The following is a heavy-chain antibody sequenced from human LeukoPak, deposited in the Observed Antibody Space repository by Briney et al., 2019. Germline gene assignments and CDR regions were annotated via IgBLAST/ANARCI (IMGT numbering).Heavy chain of an antibody. J-gene: IGHJ5*02. Sequence: ASVKVSCKASGYTLTGYYMHWVRQAPGQGLEWMGWINPNSGGTNYAQKFQGRVTMTRDTSISTAYMELSRLRSDVTAVYYCARDPYCSGGSCPLNWFDPWGQGTLVTVSS. CDR2: INPNSGGT. D-gene: IGHD2-15*01. CDR3: ARDPYCSGGSCPLNWFDP. V-gene: IGHV1-2*02. CDR1: GYTLTGYY.